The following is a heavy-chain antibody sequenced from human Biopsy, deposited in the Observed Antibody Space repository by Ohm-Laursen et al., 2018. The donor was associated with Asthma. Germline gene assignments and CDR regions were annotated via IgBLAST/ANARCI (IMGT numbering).Heavy chain of an antibody. D-gene: IGHD4-17*01. J-gene: IGHJ4*02. V-gene: IGHV3-74*01. Sequence: GSLRLSCTASGFTFSRYCMHWVRQAPGKGLVWVSRISFDGTTTTYADSVRGRFTISRDNAKNTLYLQMNSLRAEDTAVYYCLHGAEVGGQGILVSVSS. CDR1: GFTFSRYC. CDR3: LHGAEV. CDR2: ISFDGTTT.